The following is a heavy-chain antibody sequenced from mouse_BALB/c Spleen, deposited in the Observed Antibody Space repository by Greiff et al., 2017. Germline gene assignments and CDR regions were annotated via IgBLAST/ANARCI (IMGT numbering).Heavy chain of an antibody. V-gene: IGHV5-6*01. J-gene: IGHJ3*01. D-gene: IGHD3-1*01. CDR1: GFTFSSYG. CDR3: ARRDPSAWFAD. Sequence: EVHLVESGGDLVKPGGSLKLSCAASGFTFSSYGMSWVRQTPDKRLEWVATISSGGSYTYYPDSVKGRFTISRDNAKNTLYLQMSSLKSEDTAMYYCARRDPSAWFADWGQGTLVTVSA. CDR2: ISSGGSYT.